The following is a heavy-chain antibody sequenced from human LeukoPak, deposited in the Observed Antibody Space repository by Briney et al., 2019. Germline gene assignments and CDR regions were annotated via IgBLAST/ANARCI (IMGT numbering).Heavy chain of an antibody. CDR2: ISSGGDSI. D-gene: IGHD2-21*02. V-gene: IGHV3-23*01. J-gene: IGHJ3*02. CDR3: ANDLVGTGAFDI. CDR1: GSTLSNFNIYA. Sequence: PGGSLRLSCTASGSTLSNFNIYARSRVRQAPGKGLDWVSIISSGGDSIYYADSVKGRFTTSRDNSKKTLYLQMNSLRAEDTALYYCANDLVGTGAFDIWGRGTMVTISS.